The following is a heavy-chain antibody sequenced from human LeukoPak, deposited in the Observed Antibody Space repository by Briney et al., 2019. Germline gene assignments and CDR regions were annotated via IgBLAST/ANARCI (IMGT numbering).Heavy chain of an antibody. J-gene: IGHJ4*02. V-gene: IGHV1-18*01. Sequence: ASVKVSCKASGYTFTSYGISWVRQAPGQGLEWMGWISAYNGNTNYAQKLQGRVTMTTDTSTSTAYMELWSLRSDDTAVYYCASGRRQTTWFGEFAHYFDYWGQGTLVTVSS. CDR2: ISAYNGNT. D-gene: IGHD3-10*01. CDR3: ASGRRQTTWFGEFAHYFDY. CDR1: GYTFTSYG.